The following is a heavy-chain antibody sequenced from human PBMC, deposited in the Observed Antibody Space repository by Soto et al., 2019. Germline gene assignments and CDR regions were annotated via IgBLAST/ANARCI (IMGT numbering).Heavy chain of an antibody. J-gene: IGHJ1*01. CDR2: IIPIFGIT. V-gene: IGHV1-69*01. CDR1: GGTFSGYA. Sequence: QAHLMQSGAEVKKPGSSVKVSCKASGGTFSGYAISWVRQRPGRGLEWMGGIIPIFGITTYAEKFQGRITLAADESTGTAFMDLRSRISEDTSVYYCARDPRSITGTTSSEDFQFWGPGTLVSVSS. D-gene: IGHD1-20*01. CDR3: ARDPRSITGTTSSEDFQF.